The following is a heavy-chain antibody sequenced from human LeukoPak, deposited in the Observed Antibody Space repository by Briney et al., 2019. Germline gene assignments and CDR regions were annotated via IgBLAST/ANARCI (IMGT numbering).Heavy chain of an antibody. CDR1: GFTFSDYY. J-gene: IGHJ4*02. D-gene: IGHD3-22*01. CDR2: ISSSGSTI. Sequence: MTAGSLRLYCAASGFTFSDYYMSWIRQAPGKGLEWVSYISSSGSTIYYADSVKGRFTISRDNAKNSLYLQMNSLRAEDTAVYYCAREYYYDSSGYFDYWGQGTLVTVSS. V-gene: IGHV3-11*01. CDR3: AREYYYDSSGYFDY.